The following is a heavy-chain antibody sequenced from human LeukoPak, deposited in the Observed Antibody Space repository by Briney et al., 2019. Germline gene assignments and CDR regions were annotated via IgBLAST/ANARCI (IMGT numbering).Heavy chain of an antibody. CDR1: GGSISSYY. V-gene: IGHV4-59*01. D-gene: IGHD3-16*01. CDR2: IYYSGST. Sequence: PSETLSLTCTVSGGSISSYYWSWIRQPPGKGLEWIGHIYYSGSTNYNPSLKSRVTISVDTSKNQFSLKLSSVTAADTAVYYCARAWGPVGYYYYGMDVWGQGTTVTVSS. CDR3: ARAWGPVGYYYYGMDV. J-gene: IGHJ6*02.